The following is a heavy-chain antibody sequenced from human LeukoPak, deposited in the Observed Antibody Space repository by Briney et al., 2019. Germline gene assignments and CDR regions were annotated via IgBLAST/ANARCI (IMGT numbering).Heavy chain of an antibody. J-gene: IGHJ6*02. CDR1: GFTFSSYG. V-gene: IGHV3-30*18. CDR3: AKRGLYYYYTMDV. Sequence: GGSLRLSCAASGFTFSSYGMHWVRRAPGKGLEGVAVISYHGSNKYYADAVKGRYTISRDNSKSTLYLQMSSLRSEDTAVYYCAKRGLYYYYTMDVLGQGTAVTVSS. CDR2: ISYHGSNK.